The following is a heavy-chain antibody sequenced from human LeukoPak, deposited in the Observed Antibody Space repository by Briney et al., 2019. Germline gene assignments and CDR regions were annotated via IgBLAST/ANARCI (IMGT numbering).Heavy chain of an antibody. D-gene: IGHD3-16*01. CDR3: ARERELWHDAFDI. CDR1: GGSISSYY. Sequence: SETLSLTCTVSGGSISSYYWSWNRQPPGEGLEWIGYIYYSGSTNYNPSLKSRVTISVDTSKNQFSLKLSSVTAADTAVYYCARERELWHDAFDIWGQGTMVTVSS. CDR2: IYYSGST. J-gene: IGHJ3*02. V-gene: IGHV4-59*01.